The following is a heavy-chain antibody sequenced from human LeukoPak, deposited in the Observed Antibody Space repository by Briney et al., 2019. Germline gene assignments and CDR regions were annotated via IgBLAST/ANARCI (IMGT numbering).Heavy chain of an antibody. Sequence: PSETLSLTCTVSGGSISSGGYYWSWIRQPPGKGLEWIGYIYHSGSTYYNPSLKSRVTISVDRSKNQFSLKLSSVTAADTAVYYCARGVAGPQSPDDAFDIWGQGTMVTVSS. CDR3: ARGVAGPQSPDDAFDI. J-gene: IGHJ3*02. CDR2: IYHSGST. CDR1: GGSISSGGYY. V-gene: IGHV4-30-2*01. D-gene: IGHD6-19*01.